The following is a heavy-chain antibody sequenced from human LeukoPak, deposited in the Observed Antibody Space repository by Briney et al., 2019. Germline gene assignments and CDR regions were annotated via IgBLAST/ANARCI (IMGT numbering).Heavy chain of an antibody. Sequence: GGSLRLSCVASGFTFSDHWMSWVRQAPGKGLEWVANIKQDESKRYYVDSVKGRFTISRDNAKNSQYLQINSLSAEDTAVYYCARDASLYCSGNDCYWAFDRWGQGTLVTVSS. D-gene: IGHD2-15*01. J-gene: IGHJ5*02. CDR2: IKQDESKR. CDR3: ARDASLYCSGNDCYWAFDR. CDR1: GFTFSDHW. V-gene: IGHV3-7*01.